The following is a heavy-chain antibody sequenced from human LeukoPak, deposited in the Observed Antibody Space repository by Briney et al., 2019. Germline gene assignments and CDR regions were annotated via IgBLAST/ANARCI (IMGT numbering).Heavy chain of an antibody. CDR1: GGPISSGGYY. J-gene: IGHJ5*02. CDR3: ARAGLIAGNNWFDP. V-gene: IGHV4-31*03. Sequence: SETLSLTCTVSGGPISSGGYYWSWIRQHPGKGLEWIGYIYYSGSTYYNPSLKSRVTISVDTSKNQFSLKLSSVTAADTAVYYCARAGLIAGNNWFDPWGQGTLVTVSS. CDR2: IYYSGST. D-gene: IGHD6-13*01.